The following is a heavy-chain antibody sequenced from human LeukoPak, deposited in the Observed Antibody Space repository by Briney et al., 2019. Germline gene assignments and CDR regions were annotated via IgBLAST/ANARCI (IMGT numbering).Heavy chain of an antibody. CDR3: AREDYNDSGWYFDL. Sequence: PGRSLRLSCVASGFTFSSYGMHWVRQAPGKGLEWVAVISNDGSNKYYADSVKGRFSISRDNTKNTLYLQMNSLRAEDTAVYYCAREDYNDSGWYFDLWGRGTLVTVSS. D-gene: IGHD4-17*01. J-gene: IGHJ2*01. CDR2: ISNDGSNK. V-gene: IGHV3-30*03. CDR1: GFTFSSYG.